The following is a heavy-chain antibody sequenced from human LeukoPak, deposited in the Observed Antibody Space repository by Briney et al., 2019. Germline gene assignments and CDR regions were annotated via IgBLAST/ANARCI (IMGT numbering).Heavy chain of an antibody. J-gene: IGHJ4*02. D-gene: IGHD6-13*01. V-gene: IGHV4-34*01. CDR2: INHSGST. Sequence: SETLSLTCAVYGGSFSGYYWSWIRQPPGKGLEWIGEINHSGSTNYNPSLKSRVTISVDTSKNQFSLKLSSVTAADTAVYYCARDPDNLGIAAAGPFDYWGQGTLVTVPS. CDR1: GGSFSGYY. CDR3: ARDPDNLGIAAAGPFDY.